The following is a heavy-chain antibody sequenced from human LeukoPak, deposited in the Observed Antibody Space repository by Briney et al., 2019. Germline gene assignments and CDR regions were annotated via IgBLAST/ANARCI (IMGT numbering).Heavy chain of an antibody. CDR3: AREHSSGWYPRGEAADY. J-gene: IGHJ4*02. V-gene: IGHV1-18*01. D-gene: IGHD6-19*01. Sequence: ASVKVSCKASGYTFTSYGISWVRQAPGQGLEWMGWISAYNGNTNYAQKLQGRVTMTTDTSTSTAYMELRSLRSDDTAVYYCAREHSSGWYPRGEAADYWGQGTLVTVSS. CDR1: GYTFTSYG. CDR2: ISAYNGNT.